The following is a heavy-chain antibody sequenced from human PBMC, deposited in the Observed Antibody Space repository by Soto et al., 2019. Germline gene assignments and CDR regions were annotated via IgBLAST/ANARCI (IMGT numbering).Heavy chain of an antibody. CDR3: ARGALTVANWFDP. D-gene: IGHD6-19*01. Sequence: QVQLVQSGAEVKKPGASVKVSCKASGYTFTDYYMNWVRQAPGQGLEWMGWINPNNGVTNYAQKFQGRVTMTRDTSISTAYMDLSRLRSDDTALYYCARGALTVANWFDPWGQGPQVTVSS. CDR1: GYTFTDYY. V-gene: IGHV1-2*02. CDR2: INPNNGVT. J-gene: IGHJ5*02.